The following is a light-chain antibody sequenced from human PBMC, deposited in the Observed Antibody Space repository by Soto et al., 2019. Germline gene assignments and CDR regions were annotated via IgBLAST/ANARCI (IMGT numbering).Light chain of an antibody. V-gene: IGKV3-20*01. CDR3: HQYDSLPLT. Sequence: EIVLAQSPGTLSLSPGERATLSCRASQSVSTNYLAWYQQKRGQPPRLLIYGASIRATGIPDRFSGSRSGTDFTLTISRLEPEDFAVYFCHQYDSLPLTFGGGAKVEIK. CDR1: QSVSTNY. J-gene: IGKJ4*01. CDR2: GAS.